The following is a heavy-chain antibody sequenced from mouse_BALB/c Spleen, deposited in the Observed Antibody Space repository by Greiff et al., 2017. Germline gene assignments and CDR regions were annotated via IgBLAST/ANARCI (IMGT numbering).Heavy chain of an antibody. CDR1: GFTFSDYY. CDR3: ARGNYRYDEDSYAMDY. CDR2: ISDGGSYT. J-gene: IGHJ4*01. D-gene: IGHD2-14*01. Sequence: EVQLVESGGGLVKPGGSLKLSCAASGFTFSDYYMYWVRQTPEKRLEWVATISDGGSYTYYPDSVKGRFTISRDNAKNNLYLQMSSLKSEDTAMYYCARGNYRYDEDSYAMDYWGQGTSVTVSS. V-gene: IGHV5-4*02.